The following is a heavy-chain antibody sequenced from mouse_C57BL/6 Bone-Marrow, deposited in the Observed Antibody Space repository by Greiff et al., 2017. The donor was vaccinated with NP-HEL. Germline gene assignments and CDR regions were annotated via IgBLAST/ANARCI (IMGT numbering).Heavy chain of an antibody. D-gene: IGHD4-1*01. CDR1: GYTFTDYY. CDR2: INPYNGGT. CDR3: ARRLGPRSGDY. J-gene: IGHJ2*01. Sequence: EVQLQQSGPVLVKPGASVKMSCKASGYTFTDYYMNWVKQSHGKSLEWIGVINPYNGGTSYNQKVKGKATLTVDKSSSTAYMELNSLTSEDSAVYYCARRLGPRSGDYWGQGTTLTVSS. V-gene: IGHV1-19*01.